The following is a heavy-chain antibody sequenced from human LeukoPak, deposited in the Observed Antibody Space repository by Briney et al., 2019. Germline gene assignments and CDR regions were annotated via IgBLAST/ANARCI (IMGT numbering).Heavy chain of an antibody. J-gene: IGHJ4*02. CDR2: IYYSGST. V-gene: IGHV4-59*01. D-gene: IGHD3-22*01. CDR1: GGSISSYY. Sequence: SETLSLTCTVSGGSISSYYWSWIRQPPGKGLEWIGYIYYSGSTNYNPSLKSRVTISVDTSKNQFSLKLSSVTAADTAVYYCAREVTYYYDSSGYATASDPGYWGQGTLVTVSS. CDR3: AREVTYYYDSSGYATASDPGY.